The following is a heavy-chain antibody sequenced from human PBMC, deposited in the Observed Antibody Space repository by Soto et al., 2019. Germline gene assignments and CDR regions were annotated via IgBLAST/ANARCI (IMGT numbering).Heavy chain of an antibody. J-gene: IGHJ4*02. CDR1: GFTFNNYA. CDR3: AKDRLAGNFDY. V-gene: IGHV3-23*01. Sequence: PGGALRLSCATPGFTFNNYAQKWVPQAPGKGLEWVATISDTGGSTYYADSVKGRFTISRDNSKNTLYLQMNSLRVEDTAVYYCAKDRLAGNFDYWGQGTQVTVSS. CDR2: ISDTGGST.